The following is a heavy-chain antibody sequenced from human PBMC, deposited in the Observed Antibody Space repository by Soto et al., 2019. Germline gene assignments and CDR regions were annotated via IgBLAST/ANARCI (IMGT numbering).Heavy chain of an antibody. J-gene: IGHJ4*02. D-gene: IGHD6-19*01. CDR2: RYDSGGT. CDR1: SSPINSRYY. V-gene: IGHV4-38-2*02. Sequence: SETLSLTCTVSSSPINSRYYWGWIRQTPGKGLEGVASRYDSGGTNYNPSLKSRATISVDTSNNQLSLRLSSVSAADTAIYYCERNTSGRNFDYWGQGTLVTVSS. CDR3: ERNTSGRNFDY.